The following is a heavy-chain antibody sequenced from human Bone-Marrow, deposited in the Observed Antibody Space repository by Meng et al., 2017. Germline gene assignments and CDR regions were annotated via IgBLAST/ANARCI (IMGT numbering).Heavy chain of an antibody. D-gene: IGHD6-25*01. CDR3: AGEEDISAAGKLFGDY. CDR1: GYNFPDYY. Sequence: ASVKVSCKPSGYNFPDYYIHWVRRAPGQGLEWMGRINPKSGDTHYAQKFQARVTMPGDTSISTAYMELSGLRSDDTAMHYCAGEEDISAAGKLFGDYWGQGTLVTVSS. V-gene: IGHV1-2*06. J-gene: IGHJ4*02. CDR2: INPKSGDT.